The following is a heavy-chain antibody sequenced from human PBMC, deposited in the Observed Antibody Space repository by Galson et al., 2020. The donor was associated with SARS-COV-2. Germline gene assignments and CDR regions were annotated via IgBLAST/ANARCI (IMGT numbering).Heavy chain of an antibody. Sequence: SGPTLVKPTETLTLTCTVSGFSLSNARMGVSWIRQPPGKALEWLAHIFSNDEKSYSTSLKSRLTISKDTSKSQVVLTMTNMDPVDTATYYCARMLGWESYLFPNLYYFDYWGQGTLVTVSS. V-gene: IGHV2-26*01. CDR2: IFSNDEK. J-gene: IGHJ4*02. CDR3: ARMLGWESYLFPNLYYFDY. CDR1: GFSLSNARMG. D-gene: IGHD1-26*01.